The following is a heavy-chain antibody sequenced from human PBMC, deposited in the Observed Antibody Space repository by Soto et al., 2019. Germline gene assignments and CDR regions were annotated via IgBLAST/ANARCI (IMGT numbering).Heavy chain of an antibody. CDR2: IYYYGDT. Sequence: SETLSLTCTVSGFSVNSGGCFWSWIRQFPGKGLEWIGYIYYYGDTSYNPSLKSRVTISTDIPQNQFSLRLDSATAADTAVYYCARVVWFGESPYHFDYWGQGAQVTVS. CDR3: ARVVWFGESPYHFDY. D-gene: IGHD3-10*01. V-gene: IGHV4-31*03. J-gene: IGHJ4*02. CDR1: GFSVNSGGCF.